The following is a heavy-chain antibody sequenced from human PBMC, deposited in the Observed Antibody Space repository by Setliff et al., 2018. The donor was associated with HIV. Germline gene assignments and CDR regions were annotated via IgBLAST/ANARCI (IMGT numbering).Heavy chain of an antibody. J-gene: IGHJ6*03. D-gene: IGHD6-6*01. CDR1: GASITSGGHY. V-gene: IGHV4-31*03. CDR3: ARASWFSSSSGDYYYMDV. Sequence: PSETLSLTCTVSGASITSGGHYWSWIRQHPGKGLEWIGYIYYSGTTHYNPSLKSRVNISMDTSENRFSLRLTSVTAADTAVYSCARASWFSSSSGDYYYMDVWGKGATVTVSS. CDR2: IYYSGTT.